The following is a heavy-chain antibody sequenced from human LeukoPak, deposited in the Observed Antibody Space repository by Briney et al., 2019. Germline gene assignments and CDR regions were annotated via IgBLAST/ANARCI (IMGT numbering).Heavy chain of an antibody. J-gene: IGHJ6*02. V-gene: IGHV4-59*01. CDR2: IYYSGST. D-gene: IGHD5-18*01. Sequence: SETLSLTCTVSGGSISSYYWSWIRQPPGKGLEWIGYIYYSGSTNYNPSLKSRVTISVDTSKNQFSLKLSSVTAADTAVYYCAGAKPMVKRKYYYYGMDVWGQGTTVTVSS. CDR3: AGAKPMVKRKYYYYGMDV. CDR1: GGSISSYY.